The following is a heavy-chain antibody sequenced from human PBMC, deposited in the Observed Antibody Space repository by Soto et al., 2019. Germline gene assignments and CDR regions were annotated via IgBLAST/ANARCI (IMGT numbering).Heavy chain of an antibody. Sequence: ASVKVSCKASGYTFTSYAMHWVRQAPGQRLEWMGWINAGNGNTKYSQKFQGRVTITRDTSASTAYMELSSLRSEDTAVYYCARGIVVVQAAVDWFDPWGQGTLVTVSS. V-gene: IGHV1-3*01. CDR3: ARGIVVVQAAVDWFDP. CDR2: INAGNGNT. D-gene: IGHD2-2*01. CDR1: GYTFTSYA. J-gene: IGHJ5*02.